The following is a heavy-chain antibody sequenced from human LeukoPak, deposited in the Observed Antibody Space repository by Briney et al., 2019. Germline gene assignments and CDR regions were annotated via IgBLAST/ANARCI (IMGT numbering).Heavy chain of an antibody. V-gene: IGHV1-2*06. Sequence: ASVKVSCKASGYTFSGYYMHWVRQAPGQGLEWMGRINPNSGGTNYAQKFQGRVTMTRDTSISTAYMELSRLRSDDTAVYYCARGLRKGYSGYDLYFFDYWGQGTLVTVSS. J-gene: IGHJ4*02. CDR1: GYTFSGYY. D-gene: IGHD5-12*01. CDR3: ARGLRKGYSGYDLYFFDY. CDR2: INPNSGGT.